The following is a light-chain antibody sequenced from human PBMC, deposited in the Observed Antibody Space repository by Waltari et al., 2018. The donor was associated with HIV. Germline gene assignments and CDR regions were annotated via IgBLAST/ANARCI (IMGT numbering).Light chain of an antibody. CDR1: SSDIGRSNY. CDR3: SSYTSSSTLV. J-gene: IGLJ2*01. CDR2: EVS. V-gene: IGLV2-14*01. Sequence: QSALTQPASVSGSPGRSITISCTGTSSDIGRSNYVSWYQHHPGKAPKLMIYEVSHRPSGVSNRFSGSKSGNTASLTISGLQAEDESDYYCSSYTSSSTLVFGGGTKLTVL.